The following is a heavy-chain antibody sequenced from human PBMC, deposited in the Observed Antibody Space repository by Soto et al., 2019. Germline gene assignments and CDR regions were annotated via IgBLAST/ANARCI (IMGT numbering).Heavy chain of an antibody. CDR1: GYTFTGYY. CDR3: ARSPGYSGYERPYYFDY. V-gene: IGHV1-2*04. CDR2: INPNSGGT. D-gene: IGHD5-12*01. Sequence: ASVKVSCKASGYTFTGYYMHWVRQAPGQGLEWMGWINPNSGGTNYAQKFQGWVTMTRDTSISTAYMELSRLRSDDTAVYYCARSPGYSGYERPYYFDYWGQGTLVTVS. J-gene: IGHJ4*02.